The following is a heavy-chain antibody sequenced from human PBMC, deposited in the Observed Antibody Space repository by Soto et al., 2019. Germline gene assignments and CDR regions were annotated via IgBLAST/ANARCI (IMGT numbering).Heavy chain of an antibody. CDR1: GFTFSNYW. J-gene: IGHJ4*02. V-gene: IGHV3-7*01. CDR2: IKKDGSQK. CDR3: VKEIASAQ. D-gene: IGHD6-25*01. Sequence: EVQLVESGGGLVQTGGSLRLSCETYGFTFSNYWMTWVRQAPEKGLEWVANIKKDGSQKNFVDSVKGRFTISRDNAKNSLYLQMDSLTVEDTAIYYCVKEIASAQWGQGTLVTVSS.